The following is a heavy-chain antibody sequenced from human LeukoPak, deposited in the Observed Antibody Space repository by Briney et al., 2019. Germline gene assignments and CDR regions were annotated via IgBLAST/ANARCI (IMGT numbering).Heavy chain of an antibody. V-gene: IGHV4-59*01. CDR3: ARDSPYYDSSGSFDP. D-gene: IGHD3-22*01. CDR1: GGSISSYY. Sequence: SETLSLTCTVSGGSISSYYWSWIRQPPGKGLEWIGYIYYSGSTNYNPSLKSRVTISVDTSKNQFSLKLSSVTAADTAVYYCARDSPYYDSSGSFDPWGQGSLVTVSS. CDR2: IYYSGST. J-gene: IGHJ5*02.